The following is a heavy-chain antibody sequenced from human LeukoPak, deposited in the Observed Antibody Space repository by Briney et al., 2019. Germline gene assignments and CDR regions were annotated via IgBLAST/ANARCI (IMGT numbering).Heavy chain of an antibody. J-gene: IGHJ4*02. Sequence: SETLSLTCTVSGGSISSSSYYWAWIRQPPGKGLEWIGRTSASGNTNYNPSLKSRVTMSADTSKNQFSLKLTSVTAADTAVYYCAREATMAVWGQGTLVTVSS. V-gene: IGHV4-39*07. D-gene: IGHD3-10*01. CDR3: AREATMAV. CDR2: TSASGNT. CDR1: GGSISSSSYY.